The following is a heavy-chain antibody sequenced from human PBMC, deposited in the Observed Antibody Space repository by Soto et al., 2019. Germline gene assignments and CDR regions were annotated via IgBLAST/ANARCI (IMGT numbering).Heavy chain of an antibody. CDR3: ERLQNWFEP. CDR1: GGSISSYY. J-gene: IGHJ5*02. V-gene: IGHV4-59*08. CDR2: IYYSGST. Sequence: SETLSLTCTVSGGSISSYYWSWIRQPPGKGLEWIGYIYYSGSTNYNPSLKSRVTISVDTSKNQFSLKLSSVTAADTAVYYCERLQNWFEPWGQGTLVTVSS.